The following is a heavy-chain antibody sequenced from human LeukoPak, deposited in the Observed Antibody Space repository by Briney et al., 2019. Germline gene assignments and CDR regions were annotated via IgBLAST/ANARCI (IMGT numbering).Heavy chain of an antibody. CDR1: GFTFSSYA. J-gene: IGHJ6*04. CDR2: ISYDGSNK. D-gene: IGHD1-26*01. CDR3: AREYSGYDYGMDV. Sequence: GGSLRLSCAASGFTFSSYAMHWVRQAPGKGLEWVAVISYDGSNKYYADSVKGRFTISRDSSKNTLYLQMNSLRAEDTAVYYCAREYSGYDYGMDVWGKGTTVTVSS. V-gene: IGHV3-30*04.